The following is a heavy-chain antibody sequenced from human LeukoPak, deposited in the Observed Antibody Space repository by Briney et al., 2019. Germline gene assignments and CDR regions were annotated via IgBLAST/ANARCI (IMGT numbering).Heavy chain of an antibody. CDR2: IIPIFGTA. CDR3: ARGGSTSYNWFDP. J-gene: IGHJ5*02. Sequence: SVKVSCKASGGTFSSYAISWVRQAPGQGLEWMGGIIPIFGTANYAQKFQGRVTITADESTSTAYMELSRLRSDDTAVYYCARGGSTSYNWFDPWGQGTLVTVSS. V-gene: IGHV1-69*13. CDR1: GGTFSSYA. D-gene: IGHD2-2*01.